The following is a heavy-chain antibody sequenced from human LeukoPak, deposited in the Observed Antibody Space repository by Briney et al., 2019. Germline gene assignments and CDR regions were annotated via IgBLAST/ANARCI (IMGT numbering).Heavy chain of an antibody. D-gene: IGHD5-12*01. Sequence: GASVKVSCKASGYTFTGYYMHWVRQAPGQGLEWMGWINPSGGSTSYAQKFQGRVTMTRDTSTSTVYMELSSLRSEDTAVYYCARDRAGDIVATLNWFDPWGQGTLVTVSS. J-gene: IGHJ5*02. V-gene: IGHV1-46*01. CDR1: GYTFTGYY. CDR2: INPSGGST. CDR3: ARDRAGDIVATLNWFDP.